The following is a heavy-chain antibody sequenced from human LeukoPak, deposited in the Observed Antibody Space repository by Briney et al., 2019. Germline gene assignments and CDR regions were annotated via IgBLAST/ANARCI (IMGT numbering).Heavy chain of an antibody. CDR3: ARHSGYNWNDPDPFDF. CDR2: IYPGDSDT. Sequence: GESLKISCKGSGYSFTSYWIGWVRQMPGKGLEWMGIIYPGDSDTRYSPSFQGQVTISADKSINTAYLRWSSLKASDTAIYYCARHSGYNWNDPDPFDFWGQGTLVTVSS. V-gene: IGHV5-51*01. CDR1: GYSFTSYW. D-gene: IGHD1-1*01. J-gene: IGHJ4*02.